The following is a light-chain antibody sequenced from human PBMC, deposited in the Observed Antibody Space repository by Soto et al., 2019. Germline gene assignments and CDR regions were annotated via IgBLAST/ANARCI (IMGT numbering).Light chain of an antibody. V-gene: IGKV1-12*01. Sequence: DIQMTQSPSSVSASVGDRVTITCRASQGITSWLAWYQQKPGKAPKLLIYAASSLQRGVPSRFSGCVSGTYFTLTITSLHPEDFATYYCQQSNTFPLTFGGGTKVEIK. CDR2: AAS. CDR1: QGITSW. CDR3: QQSNTFPLT. J-gene: IGKJ4*01.